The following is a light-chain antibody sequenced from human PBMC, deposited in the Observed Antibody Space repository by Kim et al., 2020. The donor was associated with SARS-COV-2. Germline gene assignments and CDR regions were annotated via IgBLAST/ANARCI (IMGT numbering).Light chain of an antibody. J-gene: IGLJ2*01. CDR1: SGSIDDNY. V-gene: IGLV6-57*04. CDR3: QSYNRSIVV. Sequence: NFMLTQPHSVSESPGKTVTISCTRSSGSIDDNYVQWYQQRPGDVPTTVIYEDDQRPSGVPDRFSGSIDSSSNSASLTISGLQTDDEADYYCQSYNRSIVVFGGGTQLTAL. CDR2: EDD.